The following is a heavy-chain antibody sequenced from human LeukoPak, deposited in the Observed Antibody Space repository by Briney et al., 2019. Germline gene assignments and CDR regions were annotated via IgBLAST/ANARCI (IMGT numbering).Heavy chain of an antibody. CDR3: AKGARMERWLQFGAFDI. CDR2: ISGSGGST. CDR1: GFTFSSYA. J-gene: IGHJ3*02. Sequence: GGSLRLSCAASGFTFSSYALSWVRQAPGEGLEWVSAISGSGGSTYYADSVKGRFTISRDNSKNTLYLQMNSLRAEDTAVYYCAKGARMERWLQFGAFDIWGQGTMVTVSS. V-gene: IGHV3-23*01. D-gene: IGHD5-24*01.